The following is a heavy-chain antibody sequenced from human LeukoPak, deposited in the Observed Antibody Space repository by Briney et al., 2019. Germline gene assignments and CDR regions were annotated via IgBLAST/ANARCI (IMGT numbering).Heavy chain of an antibody. CDR1: GDSISSYY. Sequence: SETLSLTCTVSGDSISSYYWSWIRQPPGKGLEWIGYIYHSGSTNYNPSLKSRVTISLDTSKNQLYLRLSAVTAADTAVYHCARHSGNFDYWGQGTLVTVSS. J-gene: IGHJ4*02. CDR2: IYHSGST. V-gene: IGHV4-59*08. D-gene: IGHD3-10*01. CDR3: ARHSGNFDY.